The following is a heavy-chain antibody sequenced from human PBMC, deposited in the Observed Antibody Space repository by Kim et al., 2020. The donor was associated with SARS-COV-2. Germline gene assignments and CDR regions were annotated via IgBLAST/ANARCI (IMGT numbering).Heavy chain of an antibody. CDR3: AKSLKLGATGPYYFDY. CDR1: GFTFSSYA. V-gene: IGHV3-23*01. Sequence: GGSLRLSCAASGFTFSSYAMSWVRQAPGKGLEWVSAISGSGGSTYYADSVKGRFTISRDNSKNTLYLQMNSLRAEDTAVYYCAKSLKLGATGPYYFDYWGQGTLVTVSS. CDR2: ISGSGGST. D-gene: IGHD1-26*01. J-gene: IGHJ4*02.